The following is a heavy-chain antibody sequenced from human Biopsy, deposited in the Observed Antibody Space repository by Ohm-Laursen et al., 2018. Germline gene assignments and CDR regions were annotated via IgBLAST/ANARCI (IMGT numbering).Heavy chain of an antibody. CDR2: ISNSGSII. Sequence: SLRLSCTAPAFNFNDYYMTWIRQAPGKGLEWVSHISNSGSIIYYADSVKGRFITSRDNAKNSLYLQMNSLIAEDTAVYYCASRGYTDGDYDYWGQGTLVTVSS. V-gene: IGHV3-11*01. D-gene: IGHD5-18*01. J-gene: IGHJ4*02. CDR3: ASRGYTDGDYDY. CDR1: AFNFNDYY.